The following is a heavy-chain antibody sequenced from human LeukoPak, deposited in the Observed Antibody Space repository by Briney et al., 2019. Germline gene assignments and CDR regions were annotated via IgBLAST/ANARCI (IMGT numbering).Heavy chain of an antibody. D-gene: IGHD6-13*01. Sequence: GGSLRLSCAASGFTVSSNYMSWVRQAPGKGLEWVSVIYSGGITDYADSVKDRFTISRDSSKNTLYLQMNSLRAEDTAVYYCARASLVLDWGQGTLVTVSS. CDR2: IYSGGIT. J-gene: IGHJ4*02. CDR1: GFTVSSNY. CDR3: ARASLVLD. V-gene: IGHV3-66*01.